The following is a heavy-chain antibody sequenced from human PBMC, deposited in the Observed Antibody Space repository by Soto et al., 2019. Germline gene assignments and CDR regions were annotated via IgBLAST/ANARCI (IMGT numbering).Heavy chain of an antibody. CDR2: ISGSGGST. CDR1: GFTFSNYA. Sequence: GGSLRLSCAASGFTFSNYAMSWVRQAPGKGLEWVSGISGSGGSTYYADSVKGRLTISRGNSKNTLYLQMDSLRAEDTAVYYCATPGGDGYNSVYWGQGTLVTVSS. J-gene: IGHJ4*02. CDR3: ATPGGDGYNSVY. D-gene: IGHD5-12*01. V-gene: IGHV3-23*01.